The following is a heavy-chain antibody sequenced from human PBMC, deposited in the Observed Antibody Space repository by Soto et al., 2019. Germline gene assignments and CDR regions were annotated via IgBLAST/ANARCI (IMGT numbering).Heavy chain of an antibody. D-gene: IGHD2-2*01. CDR2: LLYDGSNK. CDR1: GFTFSNYG. Sequence: GGSLRLSCAASGFTFSNYGMHWVRQTTGKGLEWVALLLYDGSNKYYADSVKGRFTISRDNSRNTLYLQVSSLRAEDTAVYYCAKSRDAYNFYFYYDMDVWGQETTVTVSS. J-gene: IGHJ6*02. V-gene: IGHV3-30*18. CDR3: AKSRDAYNFYFYYDMDV.